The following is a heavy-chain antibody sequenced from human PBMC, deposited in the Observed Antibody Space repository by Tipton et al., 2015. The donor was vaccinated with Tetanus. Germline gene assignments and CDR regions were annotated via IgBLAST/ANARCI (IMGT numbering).Heavy chain of an antibody. J-gene: IGHJ4*02. D-gene: IGHD3-10*01. CDR2: ITDTGRT. V-gene: IGHV4-59*01. Sequence: TLSLTCNVSGVSFTTYHWSWIRQPPGKGLEWIGYITDTGRTNYSPSLRNRLTISIDTSKTHFSLLLASRTAADTAVYYYATDRAGPGAVRGLDKWGQAPLVVVSS. CDR3: ATDRAGPGAVRGLDK. CDR1: GVSFTTYH.